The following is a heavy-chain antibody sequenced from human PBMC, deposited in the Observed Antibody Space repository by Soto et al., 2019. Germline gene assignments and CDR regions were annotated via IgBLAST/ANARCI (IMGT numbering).Heavy chain of an antibody. V-gene: IGHV3-23*01. CDR3: ARGGYGVYWCDI. CDR1: GFTFSSYA. J-gene: IGHJ3*02. Sequence: EVQLLESGGGLVQPGGSLRLSCAASGFTFSSYAMSWVRQDPGKGLEWVSAISGSGGSTYYADSVKGRFTISRDNSKNTLYLQMNSLRAEDTAAYYCARGGYGVYWCDIRGQGTMVTASS. CDR2: ISGSGGST. D-gene: IGHD2-8*02.